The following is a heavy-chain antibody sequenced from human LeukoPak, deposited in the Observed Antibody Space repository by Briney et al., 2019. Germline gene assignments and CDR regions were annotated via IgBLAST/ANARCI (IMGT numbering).Heavy chain of an antibody. CDR1: GYTFTGYY. J-gene: IGHJ4*02. Sequence: ASVKVSCKASGYTFTGYYMHWVRQAPGQGLEWMGRINPNSGGTNYAQKFQGRVTMTRDTSISTAYMELSRLRSDDTAVYYCARGILITDCYDSSGPPGYWGQGTLVTVSS. CDR2: INPNSGGT. V-gene: IGHV1-2*06. D-gene: IGHD3-22*01. CDR3: ARGILITDCYDSSGPPGY.